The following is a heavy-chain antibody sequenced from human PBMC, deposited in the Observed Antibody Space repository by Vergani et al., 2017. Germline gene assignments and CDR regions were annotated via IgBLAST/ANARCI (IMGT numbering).Heavy chain of an antibody. D-gene: IGHD2-2*01. V-gene: IGHV4-4*02. CDR2: IYHSGST. CDR3: ARFIVVPAATTSYWYFDL. J-gene: IGHJ2*01. CDR1: GGSISSSNW. Sequence: QVQLQESGPGLVKPSGTLSLTCAVSGGSISSSNWWSWVRQPPGKGLEWIGEIYHSGSTNYNPSLKSRVTISVDKSKNQFSLKLSSVTAADTAVYYCARFIVVPAATTSYWYFDLWGRGTLVTGSS.